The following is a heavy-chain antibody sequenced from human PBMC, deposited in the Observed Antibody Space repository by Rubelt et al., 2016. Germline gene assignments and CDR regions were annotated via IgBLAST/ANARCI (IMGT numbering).Heavy chain of an antibody. D-gene: IGHD6-6*01. V-gene: IGHV3-48*01. CDR3: AKDIKYSSSSRSSFDY. J-gene: IGHJ4*02. Sequence: GRGLEWVSYISSSSSTIYYADSVKGRFTISRDNAKNSLYLQMNSLRAEDTALYYCAKDIKYSSSSRSSFDYWGQGTLVTVSS. CDR2: ISSSSSTI.